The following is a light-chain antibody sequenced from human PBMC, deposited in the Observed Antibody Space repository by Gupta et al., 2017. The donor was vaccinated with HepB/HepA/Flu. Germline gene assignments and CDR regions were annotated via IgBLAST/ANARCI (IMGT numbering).Light chain of an antibody. CDR1: QSININ. CDR2: EIS. V-gene: IGKV3-11*01. Sequence: EIALTPSPATLSLSPGERATLSCRASQSININLAWYQQKPGQAPSLVMYEISNRATGIPARFSGSGSGTEFALTISSLEPEDFAVYYCHQRSDWPWTFGQGTKFEMK. CDR3: HQRSDWPWT. J-gene: IGKJ1*01.